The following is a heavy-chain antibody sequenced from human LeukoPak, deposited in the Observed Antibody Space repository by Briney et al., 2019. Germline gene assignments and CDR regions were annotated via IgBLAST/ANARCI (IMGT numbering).Heavy chain of an antibody. CDR3: ARGSNDFWSGYPGGYYYYYYMDV. Sequence: GASVKVSCKASGYTFTSYDINWMRQATGQGLEWMGWMNPNSGNTGYAQKFQGRVTITRNTSISTAYMELSSLRSEDTAVYYCARGSNDFWSGYPGGYYYYYYMDVWGKGTTVTVSS. V-gene: IGHV1-8*03. CDR2: MNPNSGNT. CDR1: GYTFTSYD. D-gene: IGHD3-3*01. J-gene: IGHJ6*03.